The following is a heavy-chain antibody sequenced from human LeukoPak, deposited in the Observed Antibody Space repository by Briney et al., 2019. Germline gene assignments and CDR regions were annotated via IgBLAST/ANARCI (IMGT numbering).Heavy chain of an antibody. Sequence: SETLSLTCAVYGGSFSGYYWSWIRQPPGKGLEWIGEINHSGSTNYNPSLKSRVTISVDTSKNQFSLKLSSVTAADMAVYYCASLPSRAMGRRSFDCWGQGTLVTVSS. V-gene: IGHV4-34*01. CDR2: INHSGST. D-gene: IGHD5-18*01. J-gene: IGHJ4*02. CDR1: GGSFSGYY. CDR3: ASLPSRAMGRRSFDC.